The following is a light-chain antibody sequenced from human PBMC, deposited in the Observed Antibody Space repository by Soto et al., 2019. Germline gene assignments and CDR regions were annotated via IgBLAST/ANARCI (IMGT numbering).Light chain of an antibody. CDR3: SSYTSISTRV. J-gene: IGLJ2*01. V-gene: IGLV2-14*01. CDR1: SSDVGGYNY. CDR2: EVS. Sequence: QSVLTQPASVSGSPGQSITICCTGTSSDVGGYNYVSWYQQHPGKAPKLMIYEVSNRPSGVSNRFSGSKSGNTASLTISGLQAGDEADYYCSSYTSISTRVFGAGTKVTVL.